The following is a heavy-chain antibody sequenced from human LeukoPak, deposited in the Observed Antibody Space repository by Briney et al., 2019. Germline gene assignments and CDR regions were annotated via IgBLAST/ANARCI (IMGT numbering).Heavy chain of an antibody. J-gene: IGHJ5*02. CDR2: IYYSGST. V-gene: IGHV4-39*01. Sequence: SETLSLTCTVSGGSISSSSYYWGWIRQPPGKGLEWIGSIYYSGSTYYNPSLKSRVTISVDTSKNQFSLKLSSVTAADTAVYYCARRGRYCSGGSCFIGLFDPWGQGTLVTVSS. CDR3: ARRGRYCSGGSCFIGLFDP. D-gene: IGHD2-15*01. CDR1: GGSISSSSYY.